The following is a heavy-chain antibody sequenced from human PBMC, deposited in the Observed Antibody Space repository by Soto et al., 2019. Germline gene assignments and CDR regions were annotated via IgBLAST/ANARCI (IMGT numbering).Heavy chain of an antibody. Sequence: GGSLRLSCAASGFTFSNYSMNWVRQAPGKGLEWVSGLLGGGGSPDYADAVRGRFTISRDNSRNTLLLQMNGLRAEDTAIYYCARRPPEQRSFDYWGQGTQVTVSS. CDR1: GFTFSNYS. CDR2: LLGGGGSP. CDR3: ARRPPEQRSFDY. V-gene: IGHV3-23*01. D-gene: IGHD6-25*01. J-gene: IGHJ4*02.